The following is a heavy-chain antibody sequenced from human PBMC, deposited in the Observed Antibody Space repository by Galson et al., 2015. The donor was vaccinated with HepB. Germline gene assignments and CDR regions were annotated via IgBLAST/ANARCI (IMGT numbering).Heavy chain of an antibody. CDR2: IIPIFGTA. J-gene: IGHJ6*02. Sequence: SVKVSCKASGGTFSSYAISWVRQAPGQGLEWMGGIIPIFGTANYAQKFQGRVTITADESTSTAYMELSSLRSEDTAVYYCARDRAPFLEWLRPYGMDVWGQGTTVTVSS. CDR1: GGTFSSYA. CDR3: ARDRAPFLEWLRPYGMDV. D-gene: IGHD3-3*01. V-gene: IGHV1-69*13.